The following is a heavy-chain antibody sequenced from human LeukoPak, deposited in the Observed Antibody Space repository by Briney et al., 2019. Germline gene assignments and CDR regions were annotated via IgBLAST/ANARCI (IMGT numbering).Heavy chain of an antibody. CDR2: INPKTGAT. CDR3: TRPIHIETATILGY. Sequence: GASVKVSCKTSGYTFTTYYTHWLRQAPGQGPEWMGWINPKTGATSYAEKFQGSITMTRDTSINTVYMEMSRLRLDDTAMYFCTRPIHIETATILGYWGQGSLVTVSS. V-gene: IGHV1-2*02. J-gene: IGHJ4*02. D-gene: IGHD5-24*01. CDR1: GYTFTTYY.